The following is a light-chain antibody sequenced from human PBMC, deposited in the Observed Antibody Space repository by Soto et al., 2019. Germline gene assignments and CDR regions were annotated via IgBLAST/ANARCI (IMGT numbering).Light chain of an antibody. CDR1: QTISSW. V-gene: IGKV1-5*03. J-gene: IGKJ1*01. Sequence: DNQMTQSASALSGSVRDRVTITCRASQTISSWLAWYQQKPGKAPKLLIYKASTLKSGVPSRFSGSGSGTEFTLTISSLQPEDFATYYCQQSYSTPPTFGQGTNVDI. CDR2: KAS. CDR3: QQSYSTPPT.